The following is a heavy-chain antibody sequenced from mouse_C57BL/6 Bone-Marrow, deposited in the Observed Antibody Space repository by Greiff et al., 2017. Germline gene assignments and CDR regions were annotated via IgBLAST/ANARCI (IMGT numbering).Heavy chain of an antibody. CDR2: IHPNSGST. CDR1: GYTFTSYW. CDR3: AKRGSYPYAMDY. J-gene: IGHJ4*01. D-gene: IGHD1-3*01. V-gene: IGHV1-64*01. Sequence: VQLQQPGAELVKPGASVKLSCKASGYTFTSYWMHWVKQRPGQGLEWIGMIHPNSGSTNYTEKFKSKATLTVDKSSSTAYMQLSSLTSEAYAVYYCAKRGSYPYAMDYWGQGTSVTVSS.